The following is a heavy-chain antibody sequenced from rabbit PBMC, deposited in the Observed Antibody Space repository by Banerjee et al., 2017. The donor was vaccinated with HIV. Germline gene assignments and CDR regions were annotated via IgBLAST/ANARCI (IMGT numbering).Heavy chain of an antibody. J-gene: IGHJ3*01. Sequence: PGKGLEWIACIDTGSVSIDYASWAKGRFTISKTSSTTVTLQMASLTAADTATYFCARRSSSSGADYYPLWGQGTLVTVS. CDR2: IDTGSVSI. D-gene: IGHD1-1*01. V-gene: IGHV1S40*01. CDR3: ARRSSSSGADYYPL.